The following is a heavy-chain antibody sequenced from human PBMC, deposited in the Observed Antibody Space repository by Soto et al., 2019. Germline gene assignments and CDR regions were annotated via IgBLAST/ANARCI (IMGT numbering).Heavy chain of an antibody. V-gene: IGHV4-31*03. D-gene: IGHD2-2*01. J-gene: IGHJ6*02. CDR2: IYYSGST. Sequence: QVQLQESGPGLVKPSQTLSLTCTVSGGSISSGGYYWSWIRQHPGKGLEWIGYIYYSGSTYYNPSLKSRVTISVDTSKNQFSLKLSSVTAADTAVYYCARAPGRYCISTSCSYGMDVWGQGTTVTVSS. CDR1: GGSISSGGYY. CDR3: ARAPGRYCISTSCSYGMDV.